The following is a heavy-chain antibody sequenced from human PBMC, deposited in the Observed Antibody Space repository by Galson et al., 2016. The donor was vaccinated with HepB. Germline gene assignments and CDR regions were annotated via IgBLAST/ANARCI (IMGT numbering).Heavy chain of an antibody. J-gene: IGHJ3*01. CDR2: TYYRSQWYV. V-gene: IGHV6-1*01. CDR3: ARDGPATHDTFDF. CDR1: GDSVSSNIDA. Sequence: AISGDSVSSNIDAWNRIRQSPSRGLEWLGRTYYRSQWYVDYAVSVKSRININPDTSKNQFSLHLNSATPEDTAVYYCARDGPATHDTFDFWGQGTMVTVSS.